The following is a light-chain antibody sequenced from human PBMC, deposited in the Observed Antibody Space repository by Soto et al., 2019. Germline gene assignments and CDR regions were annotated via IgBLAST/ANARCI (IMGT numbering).Light chain of an antibody. CDR1: RSNIGAGYD. CDR3: QSYDSSLVV. V-gene: IGLV1-40*01. J-gene: IGLJ2*01. Sequence: QSVLTQPPSVSGAPGQRVPISCTGSRSNIGAGYDVHWYQQFPGTAPKLLIYGNTNRPSGVPDRFSGTKSGTSASLAITGLQVEDEADYYCQSYDSSLVVFGGGTKRTVL. CDR2: GNT.